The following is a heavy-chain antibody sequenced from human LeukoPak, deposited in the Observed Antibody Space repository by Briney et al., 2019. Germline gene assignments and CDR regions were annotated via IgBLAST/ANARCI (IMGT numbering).Heavy chain of an antibody. CDR1: GFTFSSNF. Sequence: GGSLRLSCTASGFTFSSNFMSWVGQAPGKGLEWISVIYSGGATYYAVSVQGRFTFSRDNSKNTLFLHMNSLRVEDTAVYYCARGNGYNSPFDSWGQGTLVTVSS. CDR2: IYSGGAT. V-gene: IGHV3-53*01. CDR3: ARGNGYNSPFDS. D-gene: IGHD5-24*01. J-gene: IGHJ4*02.